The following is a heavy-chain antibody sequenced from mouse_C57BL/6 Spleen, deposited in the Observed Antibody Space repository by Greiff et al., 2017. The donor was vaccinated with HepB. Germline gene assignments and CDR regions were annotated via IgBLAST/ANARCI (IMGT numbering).Heavy chain of an antibody. CDR2: SNYDGSST. CDR1: GFTFSDYY. Sequence: EVLLVESEGGLVQPGSSMKLSCTASGFTFSDYYMAWVRQVPEKGLEWVANSNYDGSSTYYLDSLKSRFIISRDNAKNILYLQMSSLKSEDTATYYCSSEGDDYDEYYFDYWGQGTTLTVSS. CDR3: SSEGDDYDEYYFDY. D-gene: IGHD2-4*01. J-gene: IGHJ2*01. V-gene: IGHV5-16*01.